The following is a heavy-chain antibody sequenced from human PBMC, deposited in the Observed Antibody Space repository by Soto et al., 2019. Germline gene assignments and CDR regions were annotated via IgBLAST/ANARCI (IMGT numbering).Heavy chain of an antibody. CDR1: GFSLSTSGMC. J-gene: IGHJ5*02. V-gene: IGHV2-70*11. CDR3: ARTRLTSPYNWFDP. D-gene: IGHD1-1*01. Sequence: SGPTLVNPTQTLTLTCTFSGFSLSTSGMCVSWIRQPPGKALEWLARIDWDDDKYYSTSLKTRLTISKDTSKNQVVLTMTNMEPVDTATYYCARTRLTSPYNWFDPWGQGTLVTVS. CDR2: IDWDDDK.